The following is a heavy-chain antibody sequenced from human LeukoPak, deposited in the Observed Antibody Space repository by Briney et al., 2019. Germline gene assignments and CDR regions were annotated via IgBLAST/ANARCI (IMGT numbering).Heavy chain of an antibody. CDR3: ARDTYSSSGWFGP. Sequence: AGGSLRLSCAASGFTFSSYSMNWVRQAPGKGLGWISYISSSSSLIYYADSVKGRFTISRDNAKNSLYLQLNSLRAEDTAVYYCARDTYSSSGWFGPWGQGTLVTVSS. V-gene: IGHV3-48*01. CDR1: GFTFSSYS. CDR2: ISSSSSLI. D-gene: IGHD6-6*01. J-gene: IGHJ5*02.